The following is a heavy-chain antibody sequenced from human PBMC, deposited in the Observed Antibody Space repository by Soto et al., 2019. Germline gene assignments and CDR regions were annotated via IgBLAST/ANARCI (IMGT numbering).Heavy chain of an antibody. V-gene: IGHV3-21*01. J-gene: IGHJ4*02. CDR1: GFTFSSYS. CDR3: ANEPHY. Sequence: EVQLVESGGGLVKPGGSLRLFCAASGFTFSSYSMNWVRQAPGKGLEWVSSISSSGNYIYYADSVRGRFTISRDNAKNSLYLQMYSLRAEDTAVYYSANEPHYWGQGTLVTVSS. CDR2: ISSSGNYI.